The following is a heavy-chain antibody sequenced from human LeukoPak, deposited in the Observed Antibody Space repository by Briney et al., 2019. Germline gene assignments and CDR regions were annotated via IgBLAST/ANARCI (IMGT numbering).Heavy chain of an antibody. Sequence: SVKVSCKASGGTFSSYAISWVRQAPGQGLEWMGGIIPIFGTANYAQKFQGRVTITADESTSTAYMELSSLRSEDTAVYYCARYYYDSSGYPYYFDCWGQGTLVTVSS. CDR1: GGTFSSYA. J-gene: IGHJ4*02. CDR3: ARYYYDSSGYPYYFDC. D-gene: IGHD3-22*01. V-gene: IGHV1-69*13. CDR2: IIPIFGTA.